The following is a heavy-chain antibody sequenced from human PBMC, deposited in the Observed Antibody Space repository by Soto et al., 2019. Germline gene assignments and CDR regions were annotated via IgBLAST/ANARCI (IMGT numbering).Heavy chain of an antibody. CDR3: ARDRPGWFDY. Sequence: GGSLRLSCAASGFTVSSNYMSWVRQAPGKGLEWVSVIYSGGSTYYADSVKGRFTISRDNSKNTLYLQMTSLRAEDTAVYYCARDRPGWFDYWGQGTLVTVSS. CDR1: GFTVSSNY. J-gene: IGHJ4*02. V-gene: IGHV3-66*01. D-gene: IGHD6-19*01. CDR2: IYSGGST.